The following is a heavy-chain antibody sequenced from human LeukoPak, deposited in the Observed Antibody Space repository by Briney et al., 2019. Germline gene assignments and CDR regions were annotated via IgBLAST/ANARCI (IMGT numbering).Heavy chain of an antibody. D-gene: IGHD6-13*01. CDR3: ARKIAAPGHMDV. V-gene: IGHV1-2*02. J-gene: IGHJ6*03. CDR2: INPNSGGT. CDR1: GYTFTGYY. Sequence: ASVKVSCKASGYTFTGYYMHWVRQAPGQGLEWMGWINPNSGGTNYAQKLQGRVTMTTDTSTSTAYMELRSLRSDDTAVYYCARKIAAPGHMDVWGKGTTVTVSS.